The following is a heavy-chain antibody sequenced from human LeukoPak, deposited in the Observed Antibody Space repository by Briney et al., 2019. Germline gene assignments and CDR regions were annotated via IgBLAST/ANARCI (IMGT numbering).Heavy chain of an antibody. Sequence: SETLSLTCTVSGGSLSSGGYYWSWLRQHPGKGLEWIGYIYYSGSTYYNPSLKSRVTISVDTSKNQFSLKLSSVTAADTAVYYCARTVYPYYYDSSGYYFFDYWGQGTLVTVSS. CDR2: IYYSGST. CDR3: ARTVYPYYYDSSGYYFFDY. D-gene: IGHD3-22*01. CDR1: GGSLSSGGYY. J-gene: IGHJ4*02. V-gene: IGHV4-31*03.